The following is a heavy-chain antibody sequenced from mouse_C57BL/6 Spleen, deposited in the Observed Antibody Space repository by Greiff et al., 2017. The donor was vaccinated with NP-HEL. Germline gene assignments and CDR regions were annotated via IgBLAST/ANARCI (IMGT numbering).Heavy chain of an antibody. J-gene: IGHJ2*01. V-gene: IGHV5-9-1*02. Sequence: EVHLVESGEGLVKPGGSLKLSCAASGFTFSSYAMSWVRQTPEKRLEWVAYISSGGDYIYYADTVKGRFTISRDNARNTLYLQMSSLKSEDTAMYYCTREGYYGSSYWFDYWGQGTTLTVSS. CDR3: TREGYYGSSYWFDY. CDR2: ISSGGDYI. CDR1: GFTFSSYA. D-gene: IGHD1-1*01.